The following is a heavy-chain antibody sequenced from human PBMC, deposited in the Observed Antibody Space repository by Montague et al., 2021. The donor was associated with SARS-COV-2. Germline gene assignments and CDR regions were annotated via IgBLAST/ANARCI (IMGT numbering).Heavy chain of an antibody. D-gene: IGHD2-8*02. CDR2: IYYSGST. Sequence: SETLSLTCTVSGGSISSYYWCWIRQPPGKGLEWIGYIYYSGSTNYNPSLKSRVTISVDTSKNQFSLKLSSVTVADTAVYYCARDLVAGGMDPWGQGTTVTVSS. CDR3: ARDLVAGGMDP. J-gene: IGHJ6*02. CDR1: GGSISSYY. V-gene: IGHV4-59*01.